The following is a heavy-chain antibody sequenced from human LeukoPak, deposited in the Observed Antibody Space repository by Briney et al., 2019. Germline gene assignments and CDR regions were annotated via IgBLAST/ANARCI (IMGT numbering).Heavy chain of an antibody. CDR3: ARDQGDVEPAAIFGY. J-gene: IGHJ4*02. CDR2: IYHSGST. Sequence: SETLSLTCSVSAGDINSNYWSWIRQSPGKGLEWIGHIYHSGSTNYNPSLKSRVTISIDTSKNQFSLKLTSVTAADTAVYYCARDQGDVEPAAIFGYWGQGTLVTVSS. D-gene: IGHD2-2*01. CDR1: AGDINSNY. V-gene: IGHV4-59*01.